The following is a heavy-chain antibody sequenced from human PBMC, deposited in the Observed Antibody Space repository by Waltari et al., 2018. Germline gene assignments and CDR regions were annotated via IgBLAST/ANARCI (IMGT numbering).Heavy chain of an antibody. J-gene: IGHJ4*02. V-gene: IGHV4-34*01. D-gene: IGHD6-13*01. Sequence: QVQLQQWRAGLLKPSETLSLTCAVYGGSFSGYYWSWIRQPPGKGLEWIGEINHSGSTNYNPSLKSRVTISVDTSKNQFSLKLSSVTAADTAVYYCARGGFEYSSSWLWGQGTLVTVSS. CDR2: INHSGST. CDR3: ARGGFEYSSSWL. CDR1: GGSFSGYY.